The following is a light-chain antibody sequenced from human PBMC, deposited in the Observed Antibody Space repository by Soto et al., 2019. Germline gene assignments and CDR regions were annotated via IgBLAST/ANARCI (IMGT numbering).Light chain of an antibody. CDR2: EVS. V-gene: IGLV2-8*01. J-gene: IGLJ1*01. CDR1: SSDVGDYNY. CDR3: AAWDDSLSGYV. Sequence: QSALTQPPSASGTPGQSVTIPCTGTSSDVGDYNYVSWYQQHPGKAPKLMIYEVSRRPSGVPDRFSGSKSGTSASLAISGLRSEDEADYYCAAWDDSLSGYVFGTGTKLTVL.